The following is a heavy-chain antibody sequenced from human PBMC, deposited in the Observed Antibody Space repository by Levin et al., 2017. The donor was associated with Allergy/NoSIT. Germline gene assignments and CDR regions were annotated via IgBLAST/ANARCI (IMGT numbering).Heavy chain of an antibody. D-gene: IGHD4/OR15-4a*01. CDR1: GYIFTGFY. CDR2: MDPKTGDT. J-gene: IGHJ4*02. Sequence: ASVKVSCKTYGYIFTGFYVHWVRQAPGQGLEWMGWMDPKTGDTNFAPEFQDRVTMTRDASISTAYLELSRLTSDDTAVYYCAQEGGSFDYDLDYGGQGTLVTVSS. V-gene: IGHV1-2*02. CDR3: AQEGGSFDYDLDY.